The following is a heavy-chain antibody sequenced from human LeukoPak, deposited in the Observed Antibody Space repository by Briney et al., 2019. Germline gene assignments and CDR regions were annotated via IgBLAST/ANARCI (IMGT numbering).Heavy chain of an antibody. V-gene: IGHV1-69*02. CDR3: ASRYCSGGSCYLNY. D-gene: IGHD2-15*01. Sequence: ASVKVSCKASGYTFTGNYIHWVRQAPGQGLEWMGRIIPILGIANYAQKFQGRVTITADKSTSTAYMELSSLRSEDTAVYYCASRYCSGGSCYLNYWGQGTLVTVSS. J-gene: IGHJ4*02. CDR1: GYTFTGNY. CDR2: IIPILGIA.